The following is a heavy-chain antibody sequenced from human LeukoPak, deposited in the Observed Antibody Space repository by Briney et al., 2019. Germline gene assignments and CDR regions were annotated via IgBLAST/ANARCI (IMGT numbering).Heavy chain of an antibody. Sequence: ASLRVSCKASGYTFTSYGITWVRRAPGQGLEWMGWISAYNGNTKYAQKFQGRVTMTRDTSISTAYMELSRLRSDDTAVYCCAPLGFCSGGNCHNGNWGQGTLVTVSS. CDR1: GYTFTSYG. CDR2: ISAYNGNT. V-gene: IGHV1-18*01. CDR3: APLGFCSGGNCHNGN. D-gene: IGHD2-15*01. J-gene: IGHJ4*02.